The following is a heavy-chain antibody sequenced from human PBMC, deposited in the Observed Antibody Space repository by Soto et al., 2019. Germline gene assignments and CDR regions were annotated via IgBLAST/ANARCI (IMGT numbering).Heavy chain of an antibody. D-gene: IGHD5-18*01. Sequence: QVQLVESGGGVVQPGRSLRLSCAASGFTFSSYGMHWVRQAPGKGLEWVAVIWYDGSNKYYADSVKGRFTISRDNSKNTLYLQMNSLRAEDTAVYYCARGGKGYREYYFYYWGQGTLVTVSS. CDR1: GFTFSSYG. CDR2: IWYDGSNK. CDR3: ARGGKGYREYYFYY. J-gene: IGHJ4*02. V-gene: IGHV3-33*01.